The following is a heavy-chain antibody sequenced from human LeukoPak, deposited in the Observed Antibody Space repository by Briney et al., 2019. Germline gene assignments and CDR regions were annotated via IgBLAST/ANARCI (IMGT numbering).Heavy chain of an antibody. D-gene: IGHD3-22*01. V-gene: IGHV3-30*18. Sequence: GSLRLSCAASGFTLRSYGMHWVRQAPGKGLEWVAVLSYDGSNKYYADSVKGRFTISRDNSKNTLYLQMNSLRVEDTAVYYWAKSALAWDSRGYFDLWGRGTLVTVSS. CDR1: GFTLRSYG. CDR2: LSYDGSNK. CDR3: AKSALAWDSRGYFDL. J-gene: IGHJ2*01.